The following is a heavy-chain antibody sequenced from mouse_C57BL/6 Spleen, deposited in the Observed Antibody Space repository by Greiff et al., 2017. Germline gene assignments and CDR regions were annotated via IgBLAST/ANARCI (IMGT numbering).Heavy chain of an antibody. J-gene: IGHJ3*01. CDR1: GFSLTSYA. Sequence: QVQLQQSGPGLVAPSQSLSITCTVSGFSLTSYAISWVRQPPGKGLEWLGVICPGGGTNYNSALNSRLSISKDNSKSQVFLKMNSLQTDDTARYYCARISGFSLAYWGQGTLVTVSA. V-gene: IGHV2-9-1*01. CDR3: ARISGFSLAY. CDR2: ICPGGGT. D-gene: IGHD4-1*01.